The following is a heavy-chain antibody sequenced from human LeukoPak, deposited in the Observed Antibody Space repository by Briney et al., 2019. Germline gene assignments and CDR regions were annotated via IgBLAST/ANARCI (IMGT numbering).Heavy chain of an antibody. J-gene: IGHJ4*02. Sequence: ASVKVSCKVSGYTLTELSMHWVRHAPGKGLEWMGGFDAEDGETIYAQKFQGRVTMTEDTSTDTAYMELSSLRSEDTAVYYCATGRQLWLRPPFDYWGQGTLVTVSS. CDR3: ATGRQLWLRPPFDY. D-gene: IGHD5-18*01. V-gene: IGHV1-24*01. CDR1: GYTLTELS. CDR2: FDAEDGET.